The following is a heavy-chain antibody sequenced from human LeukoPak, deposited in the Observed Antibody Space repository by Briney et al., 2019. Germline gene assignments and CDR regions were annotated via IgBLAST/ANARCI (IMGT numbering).Heavy chain of an antibody. CDR3: ARASWHFDY. CDR1: GGSISSYY. V-gene: IGHV4-59*01. J-gene: IGHJ4*02. Sequence: SETLSPTCTVSGGSISSYYWSWIRQPPGKGLEWIGYIYYSGSTNYNPSLKSRVTISVDTSKNQFSLKLSSVTAADTAVYYCARASWHFDYWGQGTLVTVSS. CDR2: IYYSGST. D-gene: IGHD6-13*01.